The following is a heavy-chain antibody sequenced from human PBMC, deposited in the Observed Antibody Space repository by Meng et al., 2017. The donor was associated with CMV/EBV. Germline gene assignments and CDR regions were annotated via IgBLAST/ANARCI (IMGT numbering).Heavy chain of an antibody. J-gene: IGHJ4*02. V-gene: IGHV1-18*01. CDR2: ISAYNGNT. CDR3: ATDILTHFDY. CDR1: GYTFTYYG. D-gene: IGHD3-9*01. Sequence: QVQLGQSVVEVTKPVAPVKISCKASGYTFTYYGISWLRQAPGQGLEWMGWISAYNGNTNYAQKLQGRVTMTTDTSTSTAYMELRSLRSDDTAVYYCATDILTHFDYWGQGTLVTVSS.